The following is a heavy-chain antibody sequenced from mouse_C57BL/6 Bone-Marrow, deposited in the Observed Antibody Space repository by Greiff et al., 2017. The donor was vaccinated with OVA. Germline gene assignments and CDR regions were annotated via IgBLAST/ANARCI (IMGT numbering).Heavy chain of an antibody. Sequence: EVMLVESGAELVRPGASVKLSCTASGFNIKDDYMHWVKQRPEQGLEWIGWIDPENGDTEYASKFQGKATITADTSSNTAYLQLSSLTSEDTAVYYCTTTVVATPAWFAYWGQGTLVTVSA. CDR1: GFNIKDDY. CDR3: TTTVVATPAWFAY. J-gene: IGHJ3*01. D-gene: IGHD1-1*01. CDR2: IDPENGDT. V-gene: IGHV14-4*01.